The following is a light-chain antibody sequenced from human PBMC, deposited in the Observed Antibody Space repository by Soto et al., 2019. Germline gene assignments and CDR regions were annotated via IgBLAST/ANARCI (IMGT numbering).Light chain of an antibody. CDR1: SSDVGGYNY. V-gene: IGLV2-14*01. J-gene: IGLJ1*01. CDR2: DVN. CDR3: SSYTSTSTLHYV. Sequence: QSALTQSASVSGSPGQSITISCTGTSSDVGGYNYVSWYQQHPGKAPKLMIYDVNNRPSGVSNRFSGSKSGNTASLTISGLQAEDEADYYCSSYTSTSTLHYVFGTGTKVTVL.